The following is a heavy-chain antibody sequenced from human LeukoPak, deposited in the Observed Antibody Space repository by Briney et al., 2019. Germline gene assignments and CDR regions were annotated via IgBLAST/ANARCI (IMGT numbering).Heavy chain of an antibody. D-gene: IGHD3-22*01. J-gene: IGHJ3*02. CDR2: IYYSGST. Sequence: SETLSLTCTVSGGSISSGGYHWSWIRQHPGKGLEWIGYIYYSGSTYYNPSLKGRVTISVDTSKNQFSLKLGSVTAADTAVYYCARDYYDGSGYRYDAFDIWGQGTMVTVSS. CDR3: ARDYYDGSGYRYDAFDI. CDR1: GGSISSGGYH. V-gene: IGHV4-31*03.